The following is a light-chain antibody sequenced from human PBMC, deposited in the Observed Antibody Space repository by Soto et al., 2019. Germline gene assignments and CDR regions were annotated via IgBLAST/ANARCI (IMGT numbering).Light chain of an antibody. CDR3: QQSFRTPYT. CDR2: SAS. J-gene: IGKJ2*01. Sequence: DIQMTQSPSSLSASVGDRVTITCRASQTSNKNLNWYQQKPGQAHNLLIYSASDFQSGVPSRFSGSGSGTEFTLTISGLQPEDFATYYCQQSFRTPYTFGQGTDLEI. CDR1: QTSNKN. V-gene: IGKV1-39*01.